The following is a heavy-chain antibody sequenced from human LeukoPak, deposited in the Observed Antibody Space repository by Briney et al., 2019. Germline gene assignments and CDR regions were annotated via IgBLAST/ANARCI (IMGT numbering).Heavy chain of an antibody. D-gene: IGHD1-7*01. Sequence: ASVKVSCKASGYTFTSYYMHWVRQAPGQGLEWMGWINPNSGGTNYAQKFQGRVTMTRDTSISTAYMELSRLRSDDTAVYYCARDNWNSGYFDYWGQGTLVTVSS. CDR1: GYTFTSYY. CDR2: INPNSGGT. V-gene: IGHV1-2*02. J-gene: IGHJ4*02. CDR3: ARDNWNSGYFDY.